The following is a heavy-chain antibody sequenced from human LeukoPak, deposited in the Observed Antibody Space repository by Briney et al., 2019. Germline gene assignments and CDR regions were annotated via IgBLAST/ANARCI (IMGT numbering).Heavy chain of an antibody. D-gene: IGHD3-10*01. CDR3: ARASMVRGLDY. Sequence: GGSLRLSCAASGFTFSSYEMNWVRQAPGKGLEWVSYISSSGSTIYYADSVKGRFTISRDNAKNSLYLQMNSLRAEDTAVYYCARASMVRGLDYWGQGTLVTVSS. CDR2: ISSSGSTI. CDR1: GFTFSSYE. J-gene: IGHJ4*02. V-gene: IGHV3-48*03.